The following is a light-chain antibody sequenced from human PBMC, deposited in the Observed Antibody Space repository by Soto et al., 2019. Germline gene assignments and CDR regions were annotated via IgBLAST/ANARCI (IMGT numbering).Light chain of an antibody. CDR1: QSVSSGY. V-gene: IGKV3-20*01. CDR2: GAS. Sequence: DIVLTQSPGTLYLSPGERATLSCRASQSVSSGYLAWYQKRPGQAPRLLINGASSRATGIPDRFSGGGSGTDFNLTISRLETEDFAVYYCQQYGSSSWTFGQGTKVDIK. J-gene: IGKJ1*01. CDR3: QQYGSSSWT.